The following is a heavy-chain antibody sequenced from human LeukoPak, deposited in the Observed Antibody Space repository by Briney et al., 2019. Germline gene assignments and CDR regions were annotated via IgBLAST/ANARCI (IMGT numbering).Heavy chain of an antibody. CDR2: IYYSGST. Sequence: PSETLSLTCTVSGGSISSYYWSLIRQPPGKGLEWIGYIYYSGSTNYNPSLKSRVTISVDTSKNQFSLKLSSVTAADTAVYYCARGQGTVTTHWGQGTLVTVSS. CDR1: GGSISSYY. V-gene: IGHV4-59*12. J-gene: IGHJ4*02. D-gene: IGHD4-17*01. CDR3: ARGQGTVTTH.